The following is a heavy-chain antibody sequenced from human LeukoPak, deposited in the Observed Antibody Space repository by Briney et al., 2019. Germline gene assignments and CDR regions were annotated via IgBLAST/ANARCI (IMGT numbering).Heavy chain of an antibody. J-gene: IGHJ6*03. CDR3: ARVTSPFYDFWSGYYRGYYYYYMDV. CDR2: INHSGST. Sequence: PSETLSLTCAVYGGSFSGYYSSWIRQPPGKGLEWIGEINHSGSTNYNPSLKSRVTISVDTSKNQFSLKLSSVTAADTAVYYCARVTSPFYDFWSGYYRGYYYYYMDVWGKGTTVTVSS. CDR1: GGSFSGYY. V-gene: IGHV4-34*01. D-gene: IGHD3-3*01.